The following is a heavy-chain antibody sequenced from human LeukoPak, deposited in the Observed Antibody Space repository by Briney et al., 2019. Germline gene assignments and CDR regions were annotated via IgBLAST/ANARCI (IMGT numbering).Heavy chain of an antibody. V-gene: IGHV3-33*01. J-gene: IGHJ4*02. D-gene: IGHD6-19*01. CDR2: IWYDGSNK. Sequence: PGGSLRLSCAASGFTFSSYGMHWVRQAPGKGLEWVAVIWYDGSNKYYADSVKGRFTISRDNSKNTLYLQMNSLRAEDTAVYYCAGDGVGAVAGYIDYWGQGTLVTVSS. CDR3: AGDGVGAVAGYIDY. CDR1: GFTFSSYG.